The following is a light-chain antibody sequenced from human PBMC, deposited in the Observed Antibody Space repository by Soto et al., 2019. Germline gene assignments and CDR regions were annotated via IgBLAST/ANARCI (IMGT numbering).Light chain of an antibody. Sequence: QSVLTQPASVSGSPGQSITISCTGTSSDVGSYNLVSWYQQHPGKAPKVMIYEVSKRPSGVPNRVSGSKSGYTASLTISGLQAEDEADYYCCSYAGSSTYVFGTGTKLTVL. CDR2: EVS. CDR3: CSYAGSSTYV. CDR1: SSDVGSYNL. V-gene: IGLV2-23*02. J-gene: IGLJ1*01.